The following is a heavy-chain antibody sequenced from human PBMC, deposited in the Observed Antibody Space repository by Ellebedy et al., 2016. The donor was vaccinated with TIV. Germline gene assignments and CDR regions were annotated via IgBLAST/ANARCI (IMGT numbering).Heavy chain of an antibody. CDR2: INKGSSLI. CDR3: VRWGDYEGWDL. CDR1: GFTFSSYA. D-gene: IGHD3-22*01. J-gene: IGHJ5*02. V-gene: IGHV3-21*06. Sequence: GESLKISCTASGFTFSSYAMSWVRQAPGKGLEWLSYINKGSSLIYYADSVKGRFTISRDNSRSSAYLEMNRLRAEDSAVYYCVRWGDYEGWDLWGQGTLATVSS.